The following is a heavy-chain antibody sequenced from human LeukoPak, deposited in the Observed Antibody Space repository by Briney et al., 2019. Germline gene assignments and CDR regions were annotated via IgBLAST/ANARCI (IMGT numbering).Heavy chain of an antibody. CDR1: GGSISSYY. D-gene: IGHD2-2*01. CDR3: ARSVVPAAAPDY. J-gene: IGHJ4*02. Sequence: SETLSLTCTVSGGSISSYYWSWIRQPPGKGLEWIGYIYYSGSTNYNPSLKSRVTISVDTSKNQFSLKLSSVTAADTAVYYCARSVVPAAAPDYWGQGTLVTVSS. CDR2: IYYSGST. V-gene: IGHV4-59*01.